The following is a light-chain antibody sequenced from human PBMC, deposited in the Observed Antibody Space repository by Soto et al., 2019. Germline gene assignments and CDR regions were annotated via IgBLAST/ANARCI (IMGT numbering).Light chain of an antibody. CDR1: QSVSSSY. CDR2: GAS. V-gene: IGKV3-20*01. Sequence: EIVLTQSPGTLSLSPGERATLSCRAIQSVSSSYLAWYQQKPGQAPRLLIYGASSRATGIPDRFSGSGSGRDFSLTINRLEPEDSAVYYCQQYGTSPPITFGQGTRLET. J-gene: IGKJ5*01. CDR3: QQYGTSPPIT.